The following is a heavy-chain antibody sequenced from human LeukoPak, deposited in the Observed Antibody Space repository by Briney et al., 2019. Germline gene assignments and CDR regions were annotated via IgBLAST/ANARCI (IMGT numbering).Heavy chain of an antibody. CDR1: GFTFSSYW. J-gene: IGHJ4*02. D-gene: IGHD3-10*01. CDR2: IKQDGSEK. CDR3: ARARMVRGKYYFDY. Sequence: GGSLRLSCAASGFTFSSYWMSWVRQAPGKGLEWVANIKQDGSEKYYVDSVKGRFTISRDNAKNTLYLQMNSLRAEDTAVYYCARARMVRGKYYFDYWGQGTLVTVSS. V-gene: IGHV3-7*01.